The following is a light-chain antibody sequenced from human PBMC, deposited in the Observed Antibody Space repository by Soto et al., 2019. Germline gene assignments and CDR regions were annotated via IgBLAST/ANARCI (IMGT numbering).Light chain of an antibody. CDR3: QQYGSSPYT. CDR1: QSVSSSY. J-gene: IGKJ2*01. Sequence: EIVLTQSPGTLSLSPGERATLSCRASQSVSSSYLAWYQQKPGQAPRLLIYGASSRATGIPDRFSGSGSGTDFTLTISRLEPEDLAVYYCQQYGSSPYTFGQGTKVDIK. V-gene: IGKV3-20*01. CDR2: GAS.